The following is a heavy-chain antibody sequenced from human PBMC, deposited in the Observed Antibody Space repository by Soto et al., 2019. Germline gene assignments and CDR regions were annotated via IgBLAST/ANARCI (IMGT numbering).Heavy chain of an antibody. Sequence: GGSLRLSCAASGFTVSSNYMSWVRQAPGKGLEWVSVIYSGGSTYYADSVKGRFTISRDNSKNTLYLQMNSLRAEDTAVYYCARESSGYERDGYFDYWGQGTLVTVSS. J-gene: IGHJ4*02. CDR2: IYSGGST. CDR1: GFTVSSNY. D-gene: IGHD5-12*01. V-gene: IGHV3-66*01. CDR3: ARESSGYERDGYFDY.